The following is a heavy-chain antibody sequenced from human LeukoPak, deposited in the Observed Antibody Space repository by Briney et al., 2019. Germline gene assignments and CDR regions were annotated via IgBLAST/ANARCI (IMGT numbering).Heavy chain of an antibody. CDR3: ARAGGIQLFSY. D-gene: IGHD5-18*01. J-gene: IGHJ4*02. CDR1: GYTFTSYY. V-gene: IGHV1-46*01. Sequence: ASVKVSCTASGYTFTSYYMHWVRQAPGQGLEWMGIINPSGGSTSYAQKFQGRVTMTRDMSTSTVYMALSSLRSEDTAVYYCARAGGIQLFSYWGQGTLVTVSS. CDR2: INPSGGST.